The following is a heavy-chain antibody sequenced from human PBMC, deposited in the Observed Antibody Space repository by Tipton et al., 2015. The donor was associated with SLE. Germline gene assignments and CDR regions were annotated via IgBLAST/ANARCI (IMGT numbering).Heavy chain of an antibody. D-gene: IGHD3-3*01. V-gene: IGHV4-59*01. CDR2: IYYSGST. Sequence: LRLSCTVSGGSISSYYWSWIRQPPGKGLEWIGYIYYSGSTNYNPSPKSRVTISVDTSKNQFSLKLSSVTAADTAVYYCARALGPTIFGVGYWGQGTLVTVSS. J-gene: IGHJ4*02. CDR3: ARALGPTIFGVGY. CDR1: GGSISSYY.